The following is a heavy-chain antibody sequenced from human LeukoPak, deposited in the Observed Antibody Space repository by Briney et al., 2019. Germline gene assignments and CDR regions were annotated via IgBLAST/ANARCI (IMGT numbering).Heavy chain of an antibody. D-gene: IGHD4-23*01. Sequence: GGSLRLSCAASGFTFSSYAMSWVRQAPGKGLEWVSAISGSGGSTYYADSVKGRFTISRDNSKNTLYLQMNSLRAEDTAVYYCAKAITPTTVVTPRYYYYYGMDVWGQGTTVTVSS. CDR1: GFTFSSYA. J-gene: IGHJ6*02. CDR2: ISGSGGST. CDR3: AKAITPTTVVTPRYYYYYGMDV. V-gene: IGHV3-23*01.